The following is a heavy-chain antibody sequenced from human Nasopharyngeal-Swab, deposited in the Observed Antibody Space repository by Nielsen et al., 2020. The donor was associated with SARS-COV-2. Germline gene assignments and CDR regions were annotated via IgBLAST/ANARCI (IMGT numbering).Heavy chain of an antibody. CDR3: AKAPYLRGLDV. CDR1: GFTFSIYA. D-gene: IGHD2-21*01. V-gene: IGHV3-23*01. Sequence: ESLKISCVASGFTFSIYAMSWVRQAPGKGLEWVSGISGSGGRTYYADSGKDRFTISRDNSKNTLYMQTNSLRVEDTAVYYCAKAPYLRGLDVWGQGTTVTVSS. CDR2: ISGSGGRT. J-gene: IGHJ6*02.